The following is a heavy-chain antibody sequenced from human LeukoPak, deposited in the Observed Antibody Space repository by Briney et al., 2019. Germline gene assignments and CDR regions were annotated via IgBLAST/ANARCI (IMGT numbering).Heavy chain of an antibody. CDR2: LNPSSGGS. D-gene: IGHD1-7*01. CDR3: ARGTLADY. J-gene: IGHJ4*02. Sequence: ASVKVSCKASGYSFTGYYIHWVRQAPGQGLEWMGWLNPSSGGSHYAQKFRVRVTMTRDTSISTAYMGLSRLTSDDTAVYYCARGTLADYWGQGTLLTVSS. CDR1: GYSFTGYY. V-gene: IGHV1-2*02.